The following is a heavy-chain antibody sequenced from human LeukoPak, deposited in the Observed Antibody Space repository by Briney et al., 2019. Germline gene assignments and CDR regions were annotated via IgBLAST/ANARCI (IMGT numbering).Heavy chain of an antibody. J-gene: IGHJ4*02. V-gene: IGHV3-23*01. CDR3: AKAPTDSCAGVRCYSFDS. CDR2: ITTRITST. D-gene: IGHD2-15*01. CDR1: GFTFSNYA. Sequence: GGSLRLSCAASGFTFSNYAMNWVRRTPGKGLEWVSSITTRITSTYYADSVKGRFTISRDNSQNTLDLQMNSLRAEDTAIYYYAKAPTDSCAGVRCYSFDSWGQGTLVTVSS.